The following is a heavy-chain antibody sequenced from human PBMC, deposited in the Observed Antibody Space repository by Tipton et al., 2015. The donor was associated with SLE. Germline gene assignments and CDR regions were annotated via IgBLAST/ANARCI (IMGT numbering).Heavy chain of an antibody. CDR3: AREKRPNTDDAFDT. CDR2: ISSDGITT. D-gene: IGHD2-8*01. Sequence: SLRLSCTASGFTFSAYAMHWVRQTPGKGLEYVSAISSDGITTYYANSVKGRFTISRDNSKNTLYLQMGSLRGEDMAVYYCAREKRPNTDDAFDTWGQGTMVTVSS. CDR1: GFTFSAYA. J-gene: IGHJ3*02. V-gene: IGHV3-64*01.